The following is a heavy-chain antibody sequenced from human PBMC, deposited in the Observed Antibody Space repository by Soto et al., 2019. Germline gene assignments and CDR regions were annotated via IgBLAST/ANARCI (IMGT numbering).Heavy chain of an antibody. Sequence: GGSLRLSCAASGFTFSNYAMSWVRQAPGKGLECVSGISGSGAGTYYADSVKGRFTISRDTSESTLYLQMNSLRADDTAVYYCARVSRDRYKTWIDYWGQGTLVTVSS. CDR1: GFTFSNYA. D-gene: IGHD5-12*01. CDR3: ARVSRDRYKTWIDY. J-gene: IGHJ4*02. CDR2: ISGSGAGT. V-gene: IGHV3-23*01.